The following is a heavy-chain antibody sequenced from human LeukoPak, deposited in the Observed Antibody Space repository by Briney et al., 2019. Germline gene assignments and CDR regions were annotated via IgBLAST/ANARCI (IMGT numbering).Heavy chain of an antibody. CDR2: SEGDDSTT. CDR1: GFTVGRLW. D-gene: IGHD5-24*01. Sequence: PGGSLRLSCAASGFTVGRLWMHWIRQAPGKGLVWVSRSEGDDSTTTYADSVKGRFAVSRDTAKNTVYLQTNSLRVEDTAVYYCAKLDWLDPWGQGTLVTVSS. J-gene: IGHJ5*02. V-gene: IGHV3-74*03. CDR3: AKLDWLDP.